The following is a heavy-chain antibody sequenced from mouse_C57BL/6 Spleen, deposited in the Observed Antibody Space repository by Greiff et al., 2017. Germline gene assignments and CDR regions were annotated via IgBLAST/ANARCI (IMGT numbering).Heavy chain of an antibody. J-gene: IGHJ2*01. V-gene: IGHV1-53*01. Sequence: QVQLQQPGTELVKPGASVKLSCKASGYTFTSYWMHWVKQRPGQGLEWIGNINPSNGGTNYNEKFKSKATLTVDKSSSTAYMQLSSLTSEDSAVXYCARAPYDYDEDYFDYWGQGTTLTVSS. CDR2: INPSNGGT. D-gene: IGHD2-4*01. CDR1: GYTFTSYW. CDR3: ARAPYDYDEDYFDY.